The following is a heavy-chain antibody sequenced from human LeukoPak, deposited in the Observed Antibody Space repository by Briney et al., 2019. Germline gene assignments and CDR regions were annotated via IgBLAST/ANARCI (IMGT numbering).Heavy chain of an antibody. CDR2: INHSGST. D-gene: IGHD3-22*01. J-gene: IGHJ3*02. V-gene: IGHV4-34*01. CDR1: GGSFSGYY. CDR3: ARGRAYSYDSSGYYFI. Sequence: SETLSLTCAVYGGSFSGYYWSWIRQPPGKGLEWIGEINHSGSTNYNPSLKSRVTISVDTSKNQFSLKLSSVTAADTAVYYCARGRAYSYDSSGYYFISGQGTMVTVSS.